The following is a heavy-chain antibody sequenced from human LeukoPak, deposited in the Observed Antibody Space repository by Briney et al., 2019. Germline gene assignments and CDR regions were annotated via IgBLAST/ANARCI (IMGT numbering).Heavy chain of an antibody. CDR3: AKVMPPGRIRFYSYYMDV. Sequence: GGSLRLSCAASGFTFSSYGMHWVRQAPGKGLEWVAFIRYDGSNKYYADSVKGRFTISRDTSKNTLYLQMNSLRAEDTAVYYCAKVMPPGRIRFYSYYMDVWGKGTTVTVS. V-gene: IGHV3-30*02. J-gene: IGHJ6*03. CDR2: IRYDGSNK. D-gene: IGHD2-15*01. CDR1: GFTFSSYG.